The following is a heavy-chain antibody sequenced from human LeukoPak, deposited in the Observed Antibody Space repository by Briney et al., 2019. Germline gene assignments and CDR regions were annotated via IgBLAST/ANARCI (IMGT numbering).Heavy chain of an antibody. CDR1: GFTFSSYG. Sequence: GGSLRLSCAASGFTFSSYGMHWVRQAPGKGLEWVAVISRDGGNKFYADSVKGRFTISRENSKDTLYLEMNSLSAEDTAVYGCATKLDRLATSDYWGQGTLVTVSS. V-gene: IGHV3-30*03. J-gene: IGHJ4*02. CDR2: ISRDGGNK. CDR3: ATKLDRLATSDY. D-gene: IGHD5-12*01.